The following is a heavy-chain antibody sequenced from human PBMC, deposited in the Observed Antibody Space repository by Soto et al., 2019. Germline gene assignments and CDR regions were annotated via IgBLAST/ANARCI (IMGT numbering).Heavy chain of an antibody. J-gene: IGHJ4*02. V-gene: IGHV4-4*02. D-gene: IGHD2-2*01. CDR3: AGSRYCSSTTCYFFDY. CDR1: GASLSDHDW. CDR2: IHDSGNT. Sequence: PSETLSLTCTVSGASLSDHDWWTWVRQPPGKGLEWIGEIHDSGNTRINPTLESRLSVFLDASTNQFSLKLISVTAADTAVYYCAGSRYCSSTTCYFFDYWGQGALVTVSS.